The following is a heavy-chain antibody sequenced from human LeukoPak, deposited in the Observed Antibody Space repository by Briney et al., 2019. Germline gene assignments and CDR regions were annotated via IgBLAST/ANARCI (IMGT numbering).Heavy chain of an antibody. Sequence: GASVKVSCKASGYTFTGYYMHWVRQAPGQGLDWMGWINPNSGGTKYAQKFQGRVTMTRDTSISTAYMELSSLRSDDTAVYYCARGGLAAAVDYWGQGTLVTVSS. D-gene: IGHD6-13*01. V-gene: IGHV1-2*02. CDR2: INPNSGGT. CDR3: ARGGLAAAVDY. CDR1: GYTFTGYY. J-gene: IGHJ4*02.